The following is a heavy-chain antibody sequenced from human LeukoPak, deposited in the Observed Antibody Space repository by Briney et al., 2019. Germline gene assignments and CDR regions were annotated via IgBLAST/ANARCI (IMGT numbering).Heavy chain of an antibody. J-gene: IGHJ5*02. CDR3: AREYYYDSSASNWFDP. CDR2: TYYRSKWYN. Sequence: SQTLSLTCAISGDSVSSNSAAWNWIRQSPSRGLEWRGRTYYRSKWYNDYAVSVKSRITINPDTSKNQFSLQLNSVTPEDTAVYYCAREYYYDSSASNWFDPWGQGTLVTVSS. V-gene: IGHV6-1*01. D-gene: IGHD3-22*01. CDR1: GDSVSSNSAA.